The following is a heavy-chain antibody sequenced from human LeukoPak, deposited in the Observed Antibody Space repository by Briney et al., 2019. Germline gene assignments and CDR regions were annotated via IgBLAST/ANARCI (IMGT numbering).Heavy chain of an antibody. D-gene: IGHD2-2*01. CDR1: GGSLSSSSYY. V-gene: IGHV4-31*03. CDR2: IYYSGST. CDR3: ARDASNAGGFDY. Sequence: SETLSLTCTVSGGSLSSSSYYWGWLRQHPGKGLESIGYIYYSGSTYYNPSLKSRVTISVDTSKNQFSLKLSSVTAADTAVYYCARDASNAGGFDYWGQGTLVTVSS. J-gene: IGHJ4*02.